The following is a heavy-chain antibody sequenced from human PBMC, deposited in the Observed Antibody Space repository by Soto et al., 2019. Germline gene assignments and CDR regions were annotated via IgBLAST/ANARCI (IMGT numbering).Heavy chain of an antibody. Sequence: QVQLVQSGAEVKKPGASVSVSCEASGFTFRTSTIHWVRQAPGQRLEWMGWINAGNGNTRYSQKFQGRVTITRDTSASIVYVDLSSLESEDTAVYYCARGSFPVDSTYHYGMDVWGPGTTVTVSS. CDR3: ARGSFPVDSTYHYGMDV. CDR1: GFTFRTST. V-gene: IGHV1-3*01. D-gene: IGHD3-10*01. J-gene: IGHJ6*02. CDR2: INAGNGNT.